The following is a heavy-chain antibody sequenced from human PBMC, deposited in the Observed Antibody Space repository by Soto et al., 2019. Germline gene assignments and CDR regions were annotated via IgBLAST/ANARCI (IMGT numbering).Heavy chain of an antibody. Sequence: ASVKVSCKASGYTLTSYGISWVRQAPGQGLEWMGWISAYNGNTNYARKLQGRVTMTTDTSTSTAYMELRSLRSDDTAVYYCARIVLRFLECLHLGWFDPWGQGTLVTVSS. J-gene: IGHJ5*02. V-gene: IGHV1-18*01. D-gene: IGHD3-3*01. CDR1: GYTLTSYG. CDR3: ARIVLRFLECLHLGWFDP. CDR2: ISAYNGNT.